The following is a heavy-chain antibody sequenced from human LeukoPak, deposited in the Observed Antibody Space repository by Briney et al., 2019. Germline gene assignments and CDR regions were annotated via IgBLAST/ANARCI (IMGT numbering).Heavy chain of an antibody. CDR3: ARVDWSGYGIWNGPNWFDP. D-gene: IGHD3-3*01. CDR1: GFTFSNKY. V-gene: IGHV3-23*01. Sequence: GGSLRLSCAASGFTFSNKYMGWVRQAPGKGLEWVSSLSDTGGSTYYADSVKGRFIIYRDNSKNTLYLQMNSLRVEDTALYYCARVDWSGYGIWNGPNWFDPWGQGTLVTVSS. CDR2: LSDTGGST. J-gene: IGHJ5*02.